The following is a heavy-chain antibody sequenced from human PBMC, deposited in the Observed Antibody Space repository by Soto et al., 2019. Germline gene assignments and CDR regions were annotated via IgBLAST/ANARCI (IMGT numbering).Heavy chain of an antibody. Sequence: SETLSLTCAVYGGSFSGYYWSWIRQPPGKGLEWIGEINHSGSTNYNPSLKSRVTISVDTSKNQFSLKLSSVTAADTAVYYCARARLERRSRWFDPWGQGTLVTVSS. CDR2: INHSGST. V-gene: IGHV4-34*01. D-gene: IGHD1-1*01. CDR3: ARARLERRSRWFDP. J-gene: IGHJ5*02. CDR1: GGSFSGYY.